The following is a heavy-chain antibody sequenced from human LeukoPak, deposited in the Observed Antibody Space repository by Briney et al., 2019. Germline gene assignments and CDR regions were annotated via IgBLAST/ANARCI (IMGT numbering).Heavy chain of an antibody. CDR3: ACGIDFWSGYYKRDY. J-gene: IGHJ4*02. Sequence: SETLSLTCTVSGGSISSYYWSWIRQPPGKGLEWIGYIYYSGSTNYNPSLKSRVTISVDTSKNQFSLKLSSVTAADTAVYYCACGIDFWSGYYKRDYWGQGTLVTVSS. CDR2: IYYSGST. V-gene: IGHV4-59*08. D-gene: IGHD3-3*01. CDR1: GGSISSYY.